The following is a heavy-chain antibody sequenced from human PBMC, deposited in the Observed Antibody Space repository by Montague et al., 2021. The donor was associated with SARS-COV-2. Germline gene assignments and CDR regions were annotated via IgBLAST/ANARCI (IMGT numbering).Heavy chain of an antibody. CDR2: IDWDDDK. Sequence: PALVKPTQTLTLTCTFSGFSLSTSGMCVSWIRQPPGKALEWPARIDWDDDKYYSTSLKTRLTISKDTSKSQVVLTMTNMDPVDTATYYCARRTYDILTGYDYGMDVWGQGTTVTVSS. V-gene: IGHV2-70*11. CDR3: ARRTYDILTGYDYGMDV. CDR1: GFSLSTSGMC. J-gene: IGHJ6*02. D-gene: IGHD3-9*01.